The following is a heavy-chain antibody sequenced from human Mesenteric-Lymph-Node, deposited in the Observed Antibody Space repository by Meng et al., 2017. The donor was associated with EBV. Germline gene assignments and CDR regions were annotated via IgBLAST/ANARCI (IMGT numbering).Heavy chain of an antibody. V-gene: IGHV6-1*01. D-gene: IGHD6-19*01. CDR2: TYYRSNTYN. J-gene: IGHJ4*02. Sequence: QVQLQQSGSGLVMPSPTLSLSLTCAGDSVSSNGTDWNWIRQSPGRGLEWLGKTYYRSNTYNGYAVSGKIRISVNPDTTKYQLTLRLNSVAPAATDMYDGARSGASGRSDYWGQGTLVTVSS. CDR1: GDSVSSNGTD. CDR3: ARSGASGRSDY.